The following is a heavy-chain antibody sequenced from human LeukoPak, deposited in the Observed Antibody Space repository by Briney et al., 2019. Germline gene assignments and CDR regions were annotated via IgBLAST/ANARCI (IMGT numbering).Heavy chain of an antibody. CDR2: IYYSGST. D-gene: IGHD6-19*01. Sequence: PSETLSLTCTVSGGSISSSSYYWGWIRQPPGKGLEWIGSIYYSGSTYYNPPLKSRVTISVDTSKNQFSLKLSSVTAADTAVYYCASRVLAGTFAFDIWGQGTMVTVSS. J-gene: IGHJ3*02. CDR3: ASRVLAGTFAFDI. V-gene: IGHV4-39*01. CDR1: GGSISSSSYY.